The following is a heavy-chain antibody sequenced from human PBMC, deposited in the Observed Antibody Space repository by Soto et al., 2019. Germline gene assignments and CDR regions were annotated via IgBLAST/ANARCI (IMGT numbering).Heavy chain of an antibody. CDR1: GFSFTGYY. J-gene: IGHJ5*02. V-gene: IGHV1-2*02. CDR2: INAHSGGT. CDR3: AKDLTRQLAYWLDP. Sequence: ASVKVSCKASGFSFTGYYIHWLRQAPGQGLEWMGWINAHSGGTEYAQKFQGRVTLTRDTSIATAYLTLTSLTSDDTALYYCAKDLTRQLAYWLDPWGQVTQVTVSS. D-gene: IGHD6-6*01.